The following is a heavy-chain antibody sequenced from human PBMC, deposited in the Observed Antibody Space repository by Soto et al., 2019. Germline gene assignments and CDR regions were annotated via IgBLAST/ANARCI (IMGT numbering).Heavy chain of an antibody. CDR2: IFPRDSET. CDR1: GYSFSSFW. D-gene: IGHD3-10*01. Sequence: GESLKISCKVSGYSFSSFWIGWVRQMPWKGLEWMGIIFPRDSETKYSPSFQGQVTMSADMSTSTAYLQWTSLKASDTAMYFCARTIYFGSGSSLGWFDRWGKGTLVTVSS. CDR3: ARTIYFGSGSSLGWFDR. J-gene: IGHJ5*02. V-gene: IGHV5-51*01.